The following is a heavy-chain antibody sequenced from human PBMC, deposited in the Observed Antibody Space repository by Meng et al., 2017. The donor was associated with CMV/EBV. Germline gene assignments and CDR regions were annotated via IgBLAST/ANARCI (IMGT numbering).Heavy chain of an antibody. J-gene: IGHJ4*02. CDR2: INPNSGGT. V-gene: IGHV1-2*02. CDR3: ARETYYYDSSGYYYSN. Sequence: ASMKVSCKASGYTFTGYYMHWVRQAPGQGLEWMGWINPNSGGTNYAQKFQGRVTMTRDTSISTAYMELSRLRSDDTAVYYCARETYYYDSSGYYYSNWGQGTLVTVSS. D-gene: IGHD3-22*01. CDR1: GYTFTGYY.